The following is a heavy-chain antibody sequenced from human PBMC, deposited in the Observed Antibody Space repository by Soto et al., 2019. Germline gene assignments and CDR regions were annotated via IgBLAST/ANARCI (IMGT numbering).Heavy chain of an antibody. V-gene: IGHV4-39*01. CDR3: ARHLKGTAMPNNKPYYYYYMAV. CDR1: GGSISSSSYY. J-gene: IGHJ6*03. CDR2: IYYSGST. D-gene: IGHD5-18*01. Sequence: SETLSLTCTVSGGSISSSSYYWGWIRQPPGKGLEWIGSIYYSGSTYYNPSLKSRVTISVDTSKNQFSLKLSSVTAADTAVYYCARHLKGTAMPNNKPYYYYYMAVGGKGTTVTVPS.